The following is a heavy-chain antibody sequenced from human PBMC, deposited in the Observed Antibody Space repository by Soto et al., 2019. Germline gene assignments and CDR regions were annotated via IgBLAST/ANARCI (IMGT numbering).Heavy chain of an antibody. D-gene: IGHD3-22*01. V-gene: IGHV4-39*07. CDR3: ARVSGPTYYYDRPFFDD. J-gene: IGHJ4*02. CDR2: IYYSGST. CDR1: GGSISSSSYY. Sequence: PSETLSLTCTVSGGSISSSSYYWGWIRQPPGKGLEWIGSIYYSGSTYYNPSLKSRVTISVDTSKNQFSLKLSSVTAADTAVYYCARVSGPTYYYDRPFFDDWGQGTLVTVSS.